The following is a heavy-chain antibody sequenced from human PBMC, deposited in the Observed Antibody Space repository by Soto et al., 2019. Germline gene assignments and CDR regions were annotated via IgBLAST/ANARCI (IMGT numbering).Heavy chain of an antibody. V-gene: IGHV1-69*13. D-gene: IGHD6-6*01. CDR1: GGTFSSYA. CDR3: AGSKEYRSSLRY. Sequence: SVKVSCKASGGTFSSYAISWVRQAPGQGLEWMGGIIPIFGTANYAQKFQGRVTITADESTSTDYMELSSLRSEETAVYYCAGSKEYRSSLRYWGQGTLITVSS. CDR2: IIPIFGTA. J-gene: IGHJ4*02.